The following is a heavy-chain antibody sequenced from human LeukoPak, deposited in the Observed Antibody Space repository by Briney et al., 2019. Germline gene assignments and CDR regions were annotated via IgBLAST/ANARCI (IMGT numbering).Heavy chain of an antibody. D-gene: IGHD2-15*01. J-gene: IGHJ5*02. CDR3: ARRYCSGGSCRSNWFDP. CDR1: GGSISSYY. Sequence: SSETLSLTCTVSGGSISSYYWSWIRQPAGKGLEWIGRIYTTGTTNYNPSLKTRVTMSLDTSKNQFSLKLSSVTAADTAVYYCARRYCSGGSCRSNWFDPWGQGTLVTVSS. V-gene: IGHV4-4*07. CDR2: IYTTGTT.